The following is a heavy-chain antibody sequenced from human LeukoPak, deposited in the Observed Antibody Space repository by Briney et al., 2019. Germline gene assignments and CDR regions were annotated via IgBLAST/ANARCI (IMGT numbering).Heavy chain of an antibody. J-gene: IGHJ5*02. Sequence: GGSLRFSCAASGFTFSSYWMSWVRQAPGKGLEWVVNIKQDGSEKYYVDSVKGRFTISRDNAKNSLYLQMNSLRAEDTAVYYCARVFGYYGSGSYRPWGQGTLVTVSS. CDR3: ARVFGYYGSGSYRP. CDR1: GFTFSSYW. V-gene: IGHV3-7*01. CDR2: IKQDGSEK. D-gene: IGHD3-10*01.